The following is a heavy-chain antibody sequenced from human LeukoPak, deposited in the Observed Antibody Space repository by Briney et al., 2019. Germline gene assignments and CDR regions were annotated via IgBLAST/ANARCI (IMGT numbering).Heavy chain of an antibody. CDR2: INPNSGGT. D-gene: IGHD4-17*01. V-gene: IGHV1-2*02. Sequence: ASVKVSCKASGYTFTSYYMHWVRQAPGQGLEWMGWINPNSGGTNYAQKFQGRVTMTRDTSISTAYMELSRLRSDDTAVYYCARPDYGDTRGWFDPWGQGTLVTVSS. J-gene: IGHJ5*02. CDR3: ARPDYGDTRGWFDP. CDR1: GYTFTSYY.